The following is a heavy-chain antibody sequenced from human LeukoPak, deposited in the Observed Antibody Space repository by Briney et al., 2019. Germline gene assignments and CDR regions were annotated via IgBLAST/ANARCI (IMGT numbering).Heavy chain of an antibody. J-gene: IGHJ4*02. D-gene: IGHD3-10*01. CDR2: IIPIFGTA. V-gene: IGHV1-69*06. CDR1: GYSFTSDA. Sequence: SLKVSCKASGYSFTSDAMTWGRQAPGQGLEWMGRIIPIFGTANYAQKFQGRVTITADKSTSTAYMDLSSLRSEDTAVYYCPSELLPFITMARGATQAGEFDYWGQGTLVTVSS. CDR3: PSELLPFITMARGATQAGEFDY.